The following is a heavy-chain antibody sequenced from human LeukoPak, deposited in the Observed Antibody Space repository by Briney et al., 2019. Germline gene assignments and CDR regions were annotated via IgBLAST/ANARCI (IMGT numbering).Heavy chain of an antibody. Sequence: PGGSLRLSCAASGFTFSSYWMSWVRQAPGKGPEWVANIKQDGSEKYYVDSVKGRFTISRDNAKNSLYLQMNSLRAEDTAVYYCARDDEEAAVAGFFDYWGQGTLATVSS. J-gene: IGHJ4*02. CDR1: GFTFSSYW. D-gene: IGHD6-19*01. CDR3: ARDDEEAAVAGFFDY. V-gene: IGHV3-7*01. CDR2: IKQDGSEK.